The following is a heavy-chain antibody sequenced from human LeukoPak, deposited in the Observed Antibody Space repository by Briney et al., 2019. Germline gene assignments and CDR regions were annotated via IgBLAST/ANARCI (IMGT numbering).Heavy chain of an antibody. CDR3: ARSSSGWYLRGDWFDP. V-gene: IGHV1-3*01. J-gene: IGHJ5*02. Sequence: ASVKVSCKASGYTFTSYVMRWVRPAPGQRLEWMGWINAGNGNTKYSQKFQGRVTITRDTSASTAYMELSSLRSEDTAVYYCARSSSGWYLRGDWFDPWGQGTLVTVSS. CDR2: INAGNGNT. D-gene: IGHD6-19*01. CDR1: GYTFTSYV.